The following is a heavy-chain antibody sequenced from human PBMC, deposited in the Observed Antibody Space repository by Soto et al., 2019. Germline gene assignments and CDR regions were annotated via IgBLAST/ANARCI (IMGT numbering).Heavy chain of an antibody. CDR2: ISNSGST. D-gene: IGHD6-6*01. Sequence: QVQLQESGPGLVKPSQTLSLTCTVSGGSINSSDYYWTWVRQHPGQGLEWFGYISNSGSTFYNPSLKSRVNMSVDTSKNHFSLRLTSVTVADTAVYFCARVPRVRRSFYYYGMDVWGQGTTVTVSS. J-gene: IGHJ6*02. CDR1: GGSINSSDYY. V-gene: IGHV4-31*03. CDR3: ARVPRVRRSFYYYGMDV.